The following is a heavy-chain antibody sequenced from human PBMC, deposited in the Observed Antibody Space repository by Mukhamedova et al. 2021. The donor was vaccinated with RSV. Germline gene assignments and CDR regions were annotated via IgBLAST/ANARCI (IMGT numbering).Heavy chain of an antibody. CDR2: ISWNSGSI. V-gene: IGHV3-9*01. D-gene: IGHD4-17*01. Sequence: GKGLEWVSGISWNSGSIGYADSVKGRFTISRDNAKNSLYLQMNSLRAEDTALYYCAKPWKDYGDYGEGYFDYWGQGTLVTVSS. CDR3: AKPWKDYGDYGEGYFDY. J-gene: IGHJ4*02.